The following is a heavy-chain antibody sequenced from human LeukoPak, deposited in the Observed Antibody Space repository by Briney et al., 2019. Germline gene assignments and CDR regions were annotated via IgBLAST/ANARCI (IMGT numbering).Heavy chain of an antibody. D-gene: IGHD3-10*01. J-gene: IGHJ4*02. CDR2: ISHEGDS. CDR3: ARSFPGYYFDH. CDR1: GVSLRGYY. V-gene: IGHV4-34*01. Sequence: SQTLSLTCAVYGVSLRGYYWSWIRQSPEKGLEWIGEISHEGDSIYNPSLKSRLTLSVDMSKNQFSLNLRSVTAADTAEYYCARSFPGYYFDHWGQGTLVTVSS.